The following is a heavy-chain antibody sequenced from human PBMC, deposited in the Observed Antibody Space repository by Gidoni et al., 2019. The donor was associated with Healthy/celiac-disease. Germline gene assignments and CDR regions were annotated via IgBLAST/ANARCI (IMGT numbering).Heavy chain of an antibody. V-gene: IGHV1-18*01. CDR3: ARDKGKDIVVVPAAMGGGSYYYGMDV. CDR1: GYTFTSYG. Sequence: QVQLVQSGAEVKKPGASVKVSCKASGYTFTSYGISWVRQAPGQGLEWMGWISAYNGNTNYAQKLQGRVTMTTDTSTSTAYMELRSLRSDDTAAYYCARDKGKDIVVVPAAMGGGSYYYGMDVWGQGTTVTVSS. CDR2: ISAYNGNT. J-gene: IGHJ6*02. D-gene: IGHD2-2*01.